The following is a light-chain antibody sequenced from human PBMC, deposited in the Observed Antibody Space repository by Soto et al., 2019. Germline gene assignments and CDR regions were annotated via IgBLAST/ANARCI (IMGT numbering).Light chain of an antibody. J-gene: IGLJ1*01. Sequence: QSALTQPASVSDSPGQSITISCTGTSSDVGGSNFVSWYQQHPGKPPKLIIYDVANRPSGVSNRFSGSKSGSTASLIISGLQAEDEADYYCSSYAGSSNVFGTGTKLTVL. CDR1: SSDVGGSNF. CDR2: DVA. CDR3: SSYAGSSNV. V-gene: IGLV2-14*03.